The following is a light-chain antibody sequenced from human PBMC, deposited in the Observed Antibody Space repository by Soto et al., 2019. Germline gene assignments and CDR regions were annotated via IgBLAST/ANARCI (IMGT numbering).Light chain of an antibody. CDR3: LQHYSFPRT. CDR1: QGIRID. J-gene: IGKJ4*01. CDR2: AAS. Sequence: AIQMTQSPSSLSASVGDSVSITCRASQGIRIDLAWYQQRPGEAPNLLIYAASTLQSGVPSRFSGSGSGTDFTLTISSLQPEDFANYYCLQHYSFPRTFGRGTKVDIK. V-gene: IGKV1-6*01.